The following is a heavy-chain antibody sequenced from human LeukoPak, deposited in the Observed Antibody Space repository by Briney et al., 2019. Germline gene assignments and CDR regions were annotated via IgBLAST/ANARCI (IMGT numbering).Heavy chain of an antibody. D-gene: IGHD1-7*01. Sequence: GGSLSLSCAASGFTFSSFSMSWVRQAPGKGLEWVSYIRSGGTTTDYTGSVKGRFTISRDNAKNSLYLQMNSLRAEDTAVYYCARMNYVSSGWGAPFDYWGQGTLVTVSS. CDR2: IRSGGTTT. J-gene: IGHJ4*02. CDR1: GFTFSSFS. CDR3: ARMNYVSSGWGAPFDY. V-gene: IGHV3-48*04.